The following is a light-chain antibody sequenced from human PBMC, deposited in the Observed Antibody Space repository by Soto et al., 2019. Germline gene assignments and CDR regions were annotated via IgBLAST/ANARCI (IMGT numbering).Light chain of an antibody. Sequence: QSVLTQPPSLSAAPGQTVTISCSGSTSNIGYNFVSWYQQLPGTAPKLLIYDNDRRPSGIPDRFSASKSGTSATLDITGLQTGDEADYYCGTWDSSLSAVVFGAGTQLTVL. J-gene: IGLJ2*01. CDR1: TSNIGYNF. CDR3: GTWDSSLSAVV. CDR2: DND. V-gene: IGLV1-51*01.